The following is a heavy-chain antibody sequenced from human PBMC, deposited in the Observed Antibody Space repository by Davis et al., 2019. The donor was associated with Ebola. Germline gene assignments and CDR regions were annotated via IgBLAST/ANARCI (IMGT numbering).Heavy chain of an antibody. Sequence: LRLSCAASGYTFRIHAMTWVRQAPGKGLEWVSALSGSGGLSYYADSVKGRFTISRDNSKNTLYLQINSLGSEDTAVYYCAKDRGYSSGSGTYPVFWGQGTLVTVSS. D-gene: IGHD3-10*01. CDR3: AKDRGYSSGSGTYPVF. V-gene: IGHV3-23*01. J-gene: IGHJ4*02. CDR2: LSGSGGLS. CDR1: GYTFRIHA.